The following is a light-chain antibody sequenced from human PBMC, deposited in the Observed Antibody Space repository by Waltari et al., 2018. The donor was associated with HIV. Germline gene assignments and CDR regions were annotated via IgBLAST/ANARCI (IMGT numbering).Light chain of an antibody. CDR1: LTINTY. J-gene: IGKJ5*01. CDR2: RAS. CDR3: QENYTTSVI. V-gene: IGKV1-39*01. Sequence: DIEMTQSPSSLSASVGDRVTITCRASLTINTYLNWYQQRPGQAPKLLIYRASNLHDGVPSRFSGRGSGTDYTLTISNLQSEDFATYYCQENYTTSVIFGQGTRLEAK.